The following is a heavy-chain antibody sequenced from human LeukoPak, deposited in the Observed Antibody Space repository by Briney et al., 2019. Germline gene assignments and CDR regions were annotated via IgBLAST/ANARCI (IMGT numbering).Heavy chain of an antibody. D-gene: IGHD6-13*01. CDR1: GFTFSNYN. V-gene: IGHV3-23*01. CDR2: ISGSGGST. Sequence: GGSLRLSCEASGFTFSNYNMNWVRQAPGNGLEWVSAISGSGGSTYYADSVKGRFTISRDNSKNTLYLQMNSLRAEDTAVYYCAKRPSIAAAGTKWFDPWGQGTLVTVSS. CDR3: AKRPSIAAAGTKWFDP. J-gene: IGHJ5*02.